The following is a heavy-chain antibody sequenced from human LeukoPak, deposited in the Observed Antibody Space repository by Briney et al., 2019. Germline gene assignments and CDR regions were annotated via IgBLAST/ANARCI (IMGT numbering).Heavy chain of an antibody. D-gene: IGHD1-1*01. CDR3: AGDRGTWNDDGFDY. J-gene: IGHJ4*02. V-gene: IGHV4-4*07. CDR2: IYISGST. CDR1: GGSISSYY. Sequence: SETLSLTCTVSGGSISSYYWSWIRQPAGKGLEWIGRIYISGSTNYNPSLKSRVTMSVDTSKNQSSLKLSSVTAADTAVYYCAGDRGTWNDDGFDYWGQGTLVTVSS.